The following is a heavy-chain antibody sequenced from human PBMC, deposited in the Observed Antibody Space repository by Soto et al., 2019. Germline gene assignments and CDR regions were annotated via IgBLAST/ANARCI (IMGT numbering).Heavy chain of an antibody. CDR3: VRSPAYCSSTSCPASGMDV. CDR2: IYYSRST. Sequence: SETLSLTCTVSGVSISSYFWNWIRQPPGKGLERITYIYYSRSTSYNPSLKSRATISVDVSKSQFSLKLSSVTAADTAVYYCVRSPAYCSSTSCPASGMDVWGQGTTVT. D-gene: IGHD2-2*01. J-gene: IGHJ6*02. CDR1: GVSISSYF. V-gene: IGHV4-59*01.